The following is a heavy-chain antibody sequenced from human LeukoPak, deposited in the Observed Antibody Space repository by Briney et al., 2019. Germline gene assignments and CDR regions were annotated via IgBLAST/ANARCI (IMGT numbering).Heavy chain of an antibody. CDR2: ISCYNGDT. CDR3: ARDPTNTSGWYVYFDY. Sequence: ASVKVSFKASGYTFNSHGISWVRQAPGQGLEWMGWISCYNGDTKYAQNLQGRVTMTTDASTSTAYMELRSLRSDDTAVYYCARDPTNTSGWYVYFDYWGQGALVTVSS. V-gene: IGHV1-18*01. J-gene: IGHJ4*02. D-gene: IGHD6-19*01. CDR1: GYTFNSHG.